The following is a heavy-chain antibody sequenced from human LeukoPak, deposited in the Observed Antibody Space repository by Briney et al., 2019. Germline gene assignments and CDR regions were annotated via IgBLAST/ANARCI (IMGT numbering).Heavy chain of an antibody. D-gene: IGHD5-24*01. Sequence: PGGSLTLSCAASGFTFSSYEMNRVRQAPGKGLEWVSYISTSGSSIHYADSVKGRFTISKDNAKNSLYLQMNNLGTEDTAVYYCAREVAGRWLQFFDYWGQGTLVTVSS. CDR3: AREVAGRWLQFFDY. J-gene: IGHJ4*02. V-gene: IGHV3-48*03. CDR1: GFTFSSYE. CDR2: ISTSGSSI.